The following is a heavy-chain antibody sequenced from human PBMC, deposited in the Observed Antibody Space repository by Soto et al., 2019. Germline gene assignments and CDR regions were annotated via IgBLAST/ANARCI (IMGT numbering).Heavy chain of an antibody. CDR3: ARDCEPYDFWSGYFN. J-gene: IGHJ4*02. CDR2: ISAYNGNT. CDR1: GYTFTNYG. Sequence: RASVKVSCKASGYTFTNYGISWVRQAPGQGLEWMGWISAYNGNTNYTQKLQGRVTMTTDTSTNTAYMELRSLTSDDTAVYYCARDCEPYDFWSGYFNWGQGTVVTVSS. V-gene: IGHV1-18*01. D-gene: IGHD3-3*01.